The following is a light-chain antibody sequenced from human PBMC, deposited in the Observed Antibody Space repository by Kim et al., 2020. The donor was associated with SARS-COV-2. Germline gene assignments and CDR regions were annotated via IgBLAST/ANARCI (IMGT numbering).Light chain of an antibody. CDR1: QSVGSY. CDR3: HRRANWPTVT. J-gene: IGKJ4*01. V-gene: IGKV3-11*01. CDR2: DAS. Sequence: EIVLTQSPATLSLSPGERATLSCRASQSVGSYLAWYQQRPGQAPRLLIYDASNRATGIPARFSGSGSGTDFTLTINSLEPEDFAVYYCHRRANWPTVTFGGRAKVDIK.